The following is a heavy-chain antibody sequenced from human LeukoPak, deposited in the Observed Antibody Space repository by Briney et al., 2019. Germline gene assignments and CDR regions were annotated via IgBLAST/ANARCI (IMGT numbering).Heavy chain of an antibody. CDR2: ISSSSSYR. CDR3: ARDENQQPKWDDAFDI. V-gene: IGHV3-21*01. D-gene: IGHD6-13*01. CDR1: GYTFSSYS. J-gene: IGHJ3*02. Sequence: PGGSLRLSCAASGYTFSSYSMNWVRQAPGKGLEWVSSISSSSSYRYYADSVKGRFTISRDNAKNSLYLQMNSLRAEDTAVYYCARDENQQPKWDDAFDIWGQGTMVTVSS.